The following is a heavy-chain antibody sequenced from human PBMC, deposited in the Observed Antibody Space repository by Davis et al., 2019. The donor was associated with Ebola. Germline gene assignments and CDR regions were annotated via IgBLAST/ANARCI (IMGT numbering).Heavy chain of an antibody. J-gene: IGHJ6*02. CDR3: ARAAGRARGNYYYYYGMDV. D-gene: IGHD3-10*01. Sequence: SLKISCAASGFTFSSYAMHWVRPAPGKGLEWVAVISYDGSNKYYADSVKGRSTISRANAKNTLYLQMNSVRAEDTAVYYCARAAGRARGNYYYYYGMDVWGQGTTVTVSS. CDR1: GFTFSSYA. V-gene: IGHV3-30-3*01. CDR2: ISYDGSNK.